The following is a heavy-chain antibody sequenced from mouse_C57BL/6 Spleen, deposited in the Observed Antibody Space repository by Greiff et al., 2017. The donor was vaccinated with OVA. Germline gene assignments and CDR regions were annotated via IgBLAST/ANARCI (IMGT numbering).Heavy chain of an antibody. CDR3: TRNSLCYYGSSYGYCYV. D-gene: IGHD1-1*01. J-gene: IGHJ1*03. Sequence: QVQLQQSGAELVRPGASVTLSCKASGYTFTDYEMHWVKQTPVHGLEWIGAIDPETGGTAYNQQFKGKAILTADKASSTAYMELRSLTSEDSAVYDCTRNSLCYYGSSYGYCYVGGTGTTVTVSS. CDR1: GYTFTDYE. CDR2: IDPETGGT. V-gene: IGHV1-15*01.